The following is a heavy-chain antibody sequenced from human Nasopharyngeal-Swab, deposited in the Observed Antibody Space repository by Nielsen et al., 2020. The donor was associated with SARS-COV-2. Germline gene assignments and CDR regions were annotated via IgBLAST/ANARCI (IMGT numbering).Heavy chain of an antibody. D-gene: IGHD3-9*01. Sequence: GESLKISCAASGFNFRNFAMSWVRQAPGKGLEWVSGIIESGPDTYYADSVRGRSTIFRDNSKNTLFLQINSLSAEDTAVYYCVKDYTVHYYGLETDYYAALDSWGPGTLVTVSS. V-gene: IGHV3-23*01. CDR1: GFNFRNFA. CDR3: VKDYTVHYYGLETDYYAALDS. CDR2: IIESGPDT. J-gene: IGHJ4*02.